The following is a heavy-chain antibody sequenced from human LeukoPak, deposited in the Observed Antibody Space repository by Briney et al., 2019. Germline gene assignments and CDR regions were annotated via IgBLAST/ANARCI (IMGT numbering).Heavy chain of an antibody. J-gene: IGHJ4*02. CDR2: IRNSDGMT. V-gene: IGHV3-23*01. D-gene: IGHD1-1*01. CDR1: GFSINTYT. CDR3: AKGLERESRLDS. Sequence: GQSLRLSCDASGFSINTYTMYWVHQAPGQGLEWVSGIRNSDGMTYYADSVRGRFTISTDNSKNTLYLQMNSLRAEDTALYYCAKGLERESRLDSWGQGTLVTVSS.